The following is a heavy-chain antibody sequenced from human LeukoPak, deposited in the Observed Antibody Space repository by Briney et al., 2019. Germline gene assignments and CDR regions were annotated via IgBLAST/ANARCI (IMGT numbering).Heavy chain of an antibody. CDR1: GFLFSNSW. V-gene: IGHV3-7*05. CDR3: ARDSGVNAFDY. Sequence: PGGTLRLSCADSGFLFSNSWMAWVRQAPGRGLEWLANINQDGNAKTCVDSVKGRFTISRDNAKNSLYLQMNSLRAEDTAMYYCARDSGVNAFDYWGEGTLVIVSS. CDR2: INQDGNAK. D-gene: IGHD5-12*01. J-gene: IGHJ4*02.